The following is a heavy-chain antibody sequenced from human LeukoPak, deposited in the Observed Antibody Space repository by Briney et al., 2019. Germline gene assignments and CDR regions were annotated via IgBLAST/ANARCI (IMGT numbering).Heavy chain of an antibody. D-gene: IGHD3-3*01. J-gene: IGHJ3*02. CDR3: AKSRLSGINDAFDI. V-gene: IGHV3-23*01. CDR1: GLTFSNAW. CDR2: ISGSGGST. Sequence: GGSLRLSCAASGLTFSNAWMSWVRQAPGKGLEWVSAISGSGGSTYYADSVKGRFTISRDNSKNTLYLQMNSLRAEDTALYYCAKSRLSGINDAFDIWGQGTMVTVSS.